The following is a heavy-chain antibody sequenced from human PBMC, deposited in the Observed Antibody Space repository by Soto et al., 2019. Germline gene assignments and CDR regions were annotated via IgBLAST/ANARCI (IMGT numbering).Heavy chain of an antibody. D-gene: IGHD3-10*01. CDR2: ISGGGGPT. V-gene: IGHV3-23*01. CDR1: GFTFSTYA. J-gene: IGHJ3*02. Sequence: VQLLESGGGLVQPGGSLRLSCTASGFTFSTYAMTWVRQAPGKGLEWVSAISGGGGPTYYADSVKGRFIISRDNSKNTLYLQMNSLRADDTAVYYCAKVSRFLDSGLIWGQGTLVTVSS. CDR3: AKVSRFLDSGLI.